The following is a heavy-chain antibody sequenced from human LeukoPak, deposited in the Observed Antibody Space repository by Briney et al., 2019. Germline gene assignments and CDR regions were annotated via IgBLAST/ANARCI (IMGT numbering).Heavy chain of an antibody. CDR2: IIPIFGTA. CDR1: GGTFSSYA. D-gene: IGHD2-21*01. CDR3: ARFKDCGGDCHIHGYWYFDL. Sequence: SVKVSCKASGGTFSSYAISWVRQAPGQGLEWMGGIIPIFGTANYAQKFQGRVTITADESTSTAYMELSSLRSEDTAVYYCARFKDCGGDCHIHGYWYFDLWGRGTLVTVSS. J-gene: IGHJ2*01. V-gene: IGHV1-69*01.